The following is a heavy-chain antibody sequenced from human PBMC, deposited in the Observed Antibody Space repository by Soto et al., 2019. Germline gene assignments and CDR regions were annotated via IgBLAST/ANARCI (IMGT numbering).Heavy chain of an antibody. J-gene: IGHJ5*02. Sequence: SETLSLTCTVSGGAMSSYYWTWIRQPAGKGLEWIGRVYSSGGTHYNPSLKSRVTISLDTSKNQFSLRLLSVTDADTAVYYCARGQRFSDWFDPWGQGTLVTVSS. CDR3: ARGQRFSDWFDP. CDR1: GGAMSSYY. CDR2: VYSSGGT. D-gene: IGHD3-3*01. V-gene: IGHV4-4*07.